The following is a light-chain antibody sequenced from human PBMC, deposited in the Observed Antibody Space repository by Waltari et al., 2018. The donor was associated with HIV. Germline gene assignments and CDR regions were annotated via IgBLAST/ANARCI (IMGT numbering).Light chain of an antibody. Sequence: QSVLTQPPSVSGAPGQRVTLSCTGGPPNIGTQELHWYQQFPGTAPQLLIYNTNNRPSGVPDRFSGSKSGTSASLAITGLQADDEADYYCQSSDNTLSGSVFGGGTRLTVL. CDR1: PPNIGTQE. V-gene: IGLV1-40*01. CDR3: QSSDNTLSGSV. CDR2: NTN. J-gene: IGLJ2*01.